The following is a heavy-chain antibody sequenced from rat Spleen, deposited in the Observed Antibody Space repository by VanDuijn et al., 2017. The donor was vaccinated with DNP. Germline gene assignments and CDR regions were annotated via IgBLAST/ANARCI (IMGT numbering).Heavy chain of an antibody. D-gene: IGHD1-2*01. Sequence: EVQLVESGGGLVQPGRSLKLSCAASGFSLSNYDMAWVRQTPTKGLELVASITRRGCSTYSRDSVKVRFAVSLDNAKSSLYLQMDSMRSEDTATYYCARHRDSSYAMDGWGQGTSVTVSS. J-gene: IGHJ4*01. CDR3: ARHRDSSYAMDG. CDR1: GFSLSNYD. CDR2: ITRRGCST. V-gene: IGHV5-25*01.